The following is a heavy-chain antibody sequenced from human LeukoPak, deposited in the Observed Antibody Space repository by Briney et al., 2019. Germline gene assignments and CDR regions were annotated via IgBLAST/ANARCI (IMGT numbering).Heavy chain of an antibody. CDR3: ARHSGHSSTNDAFDI. CDR2: IYYSGST. CDR1: GGSISSYY. J-gene: IGHJ3*02. V-gene: IGHV4-59*01. D-gene: IGHD6-13*01. Sequence: SSETLSLTCTVSGGSISSYYWSWIRQPPGKGLEWIGYIYYSGSTNYNPSLKSRVTISVDTSKNQFSLKLSSVTAADTAVYYCARHSGHSSTNDAFDIWGQGTMVIASS.